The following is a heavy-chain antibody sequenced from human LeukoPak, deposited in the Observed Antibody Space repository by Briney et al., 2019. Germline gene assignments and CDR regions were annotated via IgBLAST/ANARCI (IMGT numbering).Heavy chain of an antibody. CDR2: ISYDGSNK. CDR1: GFTFSSYG. V-gene: IGHV3-30*03. CDR3: ACITMVRGVTNSEG. Sequence: PGRSLRLSCAASGFTFSSYGMHWVRQAPGKGLEWVAVISYDGSNKYYADSVKGRFTISRGNSKNTLYLQMNSLRAEDTAVYYCACITMVRGVTNSEGWGQGTLVTVSS. D-gene: IGHD3-10*01. J-gene: IGHJ4*02.